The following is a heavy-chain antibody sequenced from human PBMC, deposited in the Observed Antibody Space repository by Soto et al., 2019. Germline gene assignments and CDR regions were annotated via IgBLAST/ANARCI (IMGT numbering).Heavy chain of an antibody. CDR2: IQYNGYS. CDR1: GGSITNYY. CDR3: ARHGFGSLHGLVDV. J-gene: IGHJ6*02. D-gene: IGHD3-10*01. Sequence: QVQLQESGPGLVKPSETLSLTCTVSGGSITNYYCSWFRQPPGKGLEWIGYIQYNGYSAYNLSLKGRVTMSMDTSKTQFSLMLESVTATATAVYYCARHGFGSLHGLVDVWGQGTTVIVSS. V-gene: IGHV4-59*08.